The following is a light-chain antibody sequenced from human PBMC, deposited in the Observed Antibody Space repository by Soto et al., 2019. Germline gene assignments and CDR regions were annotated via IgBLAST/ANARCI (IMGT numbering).Light chain of an antibody. CDR3: QQYKSYPPT. J-gene: IGKJ1*01. CDR2: KAS. Sequence: DIQMTQSPSTLSASVGDRVTVTCRASQSISSWLAWYQQKPGKAPTLLIYKASTLESGVPSRFSGSGSGTEFTLTISSLQPDDSAAYYCQQYKSYPPTFGQGTKVDIK. V-gene: IGKV1-5*03. CDR1: QSISSW.